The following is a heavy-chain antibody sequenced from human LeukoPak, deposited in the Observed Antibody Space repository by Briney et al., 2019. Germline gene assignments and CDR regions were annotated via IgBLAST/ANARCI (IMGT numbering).Heavy chain of an antibody. V-gene: IGHV3-7*01. CDR2: MKQDGSEK. CDR1: GFTFSSYW. Sequence: GGSLRLSCAASGFTFSSYWMSWVRQAPGKGLEWVANMKQDGSEKYYVDSVKGRFTISRDNAKNSLYLQMNSLRAEDTAVYYCARGKPIAAAPHWGQGTLVTVSS. J-gene: IGHJ1*01. CDR3: ARGKPIAAAPH. D-gene: IGHD6-13*01.